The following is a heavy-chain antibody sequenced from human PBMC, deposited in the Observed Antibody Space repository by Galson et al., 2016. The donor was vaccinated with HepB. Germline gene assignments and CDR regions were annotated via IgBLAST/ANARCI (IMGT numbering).Heavy chain of an antibody. J-gene: IGHJ4*02. CDR3: AREDRYSSGSFDY. Sequence: SLRLSCAASGFTFSSYAMSWVRQPPGKGLEWVSVIYSGGSTHYADSVKGRFTISRDNSKNTLYLQMNNLRDEDTAVYYCAREDRYSSGSFDYWGQGTLVTVSS. CDR2: IYSGGST. CDR1: GFTFSSYA. D-gene: IGHD3-22*01. V-gene: IGHV3-53*01.